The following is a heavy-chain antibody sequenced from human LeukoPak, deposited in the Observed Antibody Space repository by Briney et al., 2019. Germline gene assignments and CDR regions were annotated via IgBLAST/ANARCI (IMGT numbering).Heavy chain of an antibody. D-gene: IGHD4-17*01. J-gene: IGHJ4*02. V-gene: IGHV3-23*01. Sequence: PGGSLRLSCAASGFTFSSYAMNSVRQAPGKGLESVSAISGSGGSTYYADSVKGRFTISRDNSKNILYLQMNSLRAEDTAVYYCAKESTVTHYYFDSWGQGTLVTVSS. CDR2: ISGSGGST. CDR3: AKESTVTHYYFDS. CDR1: GFTFSSYA.